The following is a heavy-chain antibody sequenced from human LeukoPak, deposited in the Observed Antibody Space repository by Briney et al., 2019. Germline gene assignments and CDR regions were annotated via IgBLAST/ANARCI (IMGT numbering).Heavy chain of an antibody. CDR1: GFTFRSYA. V-gene: IGHV3-23*01. CDR2: ISDSGGST. D-gene: IGHD3-10*01. CDR3: AKRIAYGSGSYYFDY. J-gene: IGHJ4*02. Sequence: GGSLRLSCAASGFTFRSYAMSWVRQAPGKGLEWVSGISDSGGSTYYADSVKGRFTISRDNSKNTLHLQMSSLRAEDTAVYYCAKRIAYGSGSYYFDYWGQGTLVTVSS.